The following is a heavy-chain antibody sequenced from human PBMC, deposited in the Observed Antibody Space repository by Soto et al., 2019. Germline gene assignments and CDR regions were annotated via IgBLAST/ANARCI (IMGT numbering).Heavy chain of an antibody. D-gene: IGHD1-26*01. J-gene: IGHJ4*02. CDR2: ISYDGSNT. V-gene: IGHV3-30*18. Sequence: VQLVESGGGVVQPGRSLRLSCVASGFTFSSYGMHWVRQAPGKGLEWVAIISYDGSNTYYADSVKGRFTISRDNSKNTLYLQMNSLRADDTSVYYCAKEGGLSGSYYISSSYYFDYWGQGTLVTVSS. CDR1: GFTFSSYG. CDR3: AKEGGLSGSYYISSSYYFDY.